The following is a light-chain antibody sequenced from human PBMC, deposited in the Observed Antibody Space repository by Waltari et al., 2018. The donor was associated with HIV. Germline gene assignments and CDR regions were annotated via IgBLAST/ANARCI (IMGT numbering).Light chain of an antibody. V-gene: IGLV2-11*01. CDR1: SNDVGAYNY. J-gene: IGLJ1*01. CDR3: CSSAGRYIFV. Sequence: QSALTQSRSVSGSPGQSITISCTGTSNDVGAYNYVSWYQQHPGRAHRLLIFDLIKRPPGVPDRFSGSKSGNTASLTISGLQAEDEADYYCCSSAGRYIFVFGTGTKVTVL. CDR2: DLI.